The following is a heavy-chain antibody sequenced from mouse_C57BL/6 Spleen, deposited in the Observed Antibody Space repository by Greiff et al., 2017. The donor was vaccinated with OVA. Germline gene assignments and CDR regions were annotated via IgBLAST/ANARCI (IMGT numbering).Heavy chain of an antibody. V-gene: IGHV5-6*01. Sequence: EVKLMESGGDLVKPGGSLKLSCAASGFTFSSYGMSWVRQTPDKRLEWVATISSGGSYTYYPDSVKGRFTISRDNAKNTLYLQMSSLKSEDTAMYYCARHDYDDWYFDVWGTGTTVTVSS. D-gene: IGHD2-4*01. J-gene: IGHJ1*03. CDR3: ARHDYDDWYFDV. CDR1: GFTFSSYG. CDR2: ISSGGSYT.